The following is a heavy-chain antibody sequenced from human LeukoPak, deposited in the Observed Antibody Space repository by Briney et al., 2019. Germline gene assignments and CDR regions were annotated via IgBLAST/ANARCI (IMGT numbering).Heavy chain of an antibody. Sequence: SETLSLTCAVYGESLNYYYWSWIRHSPGKGLEWIGEIFDGKTTNYNPSLESRVTISAVTSSNQFTLNLKSVTAADTAVYYCARGAWATRLQSGAQGTLVIVSS. D-gene: IGHD1-1*01. J-gene: IGHJ4*02. V-gene: IGHV4-34*12. CDR2: IFDGKTT. CDR3: ARGAWATRLQS. CDR1: GESLNYYY.